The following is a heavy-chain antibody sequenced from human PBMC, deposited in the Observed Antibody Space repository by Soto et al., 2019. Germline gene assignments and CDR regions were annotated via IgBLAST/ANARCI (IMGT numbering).Heavy chain of an antibody. Sequence: QITLKESGPTLVKPTQTLTLTCTFSGFSLSTSGVGVGWIRQPPGKALEWLALIYWDDDKRYSPSLKSRLTITKDTSKNQVVLTMTNMDPMDTATYYCALTLYSSSSDWYFDLWGRGTLVTVSS. D-gene: IGHD6-6*01. CDR1: GFSLSTSGVG. V-gene: IGHV2-5*02. CDR2: IYWDDDK. J-gene: IGHJ2*01. CDR3: ALTLYSSSSDWYFDL.